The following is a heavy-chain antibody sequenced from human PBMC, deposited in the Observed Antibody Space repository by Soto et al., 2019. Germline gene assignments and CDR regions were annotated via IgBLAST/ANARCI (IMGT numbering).Heavy chain of an antibody. CDR1: GGSISSGDYY. J-gene: IGHJ4*02. Sequence: SETLSLTCTVSGGSISSGDYYWSWIRQPPGKGLEWIGYIYYSGSTYYNPSLKSRVTISVDTSKNQFSLKLSSVTAADPAVYYCARAWPLDEYYFDYGGQGTLVTVSS. CDR3: ARAWPLDEYYFDY. V-gene: IGHV4-30-4*01. D-gene: IGHD3-3*01. CDR2: IYYSGST.